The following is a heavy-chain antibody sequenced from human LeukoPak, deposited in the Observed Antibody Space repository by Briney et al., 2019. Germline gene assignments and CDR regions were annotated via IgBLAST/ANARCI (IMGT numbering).Heavy chain of an antibody. J-gene: IGHJ5*02. CDR1: GFTFSSYA. CDR3: AKDGFRGDCIGGSCYPFDP. D-gene: IGHD2-15*01. CDR2: ISGSGDKT. Sequence: GGSLRLSCAASGFTFSSYAMGWVRQAPEKGLEWVSTISGSGDKTYYADSVKGRFTISRDNSKNTLYLQVNILRAEDSALYYCAKDGFRGDCIGGSCYPFDPWGQGTLVTVSS. V-gene: IGHV3-23*01.